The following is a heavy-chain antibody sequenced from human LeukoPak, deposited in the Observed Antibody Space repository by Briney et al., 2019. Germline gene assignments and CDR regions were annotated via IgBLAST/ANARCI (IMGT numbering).Heavy chain of an antibody. CDR1: GDSVSANSVA. J-gene: IGHJ4*02. CDR3: ARDGGWSFDY. D-gene: IGHD3-16*01. CDR2: TYYRSKWYN. Sequence: SQTLSLTCAISGDSVSANSVAWNWIRQSPSRGLERLGRTYYRSKWYNDYAESVKSRITINADTSKNQFSLQLNSVTPDDTAVYYCARDGGWSFDYWGQGTLVTVFS. V-gene: IGHV6-1*01.